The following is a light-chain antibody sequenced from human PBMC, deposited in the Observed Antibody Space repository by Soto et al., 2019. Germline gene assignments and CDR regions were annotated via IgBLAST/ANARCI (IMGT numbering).Light chain of an antibody. CDR2: DVS. Sequence: QSVLTQPASVSGSPGQSITFSCTGTSSDVGGFNYVSWYQQHPGKAPKLMIYDVSNRPSGVSNRFSGSKSGNTASLTISGLQAEDEADYYCSSYTSRSTLVFGGGTKLTVL. V-gene: IGLV2-14*01. J-gene: IGLJ3*02. CDR3: SSYTSRSTLV. CDR1: SSDVGGFNY.